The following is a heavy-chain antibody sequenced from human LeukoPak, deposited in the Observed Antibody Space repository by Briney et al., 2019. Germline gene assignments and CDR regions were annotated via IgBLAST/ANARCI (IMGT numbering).Heavy chain of an antibody. D-gene: IGHD2-2*01. CDR3: AKDLWDIVVVPAAILDY. CDR2: ISGSGGST. J-gene: IGHJ4*02. Sequence: GGSLRLSCAASGFTFSSYGMSWVRQAPGKGLEWVSGISGSGGSTYYADSVKGRFTISRDNSKNTLYLQMNSLRAEDTAVYYCAKDLWDIVVVPAAILDYWGQGTLVTVSS. V-gene: IGHV3-23*01. CDR1: GFTFSSYG.